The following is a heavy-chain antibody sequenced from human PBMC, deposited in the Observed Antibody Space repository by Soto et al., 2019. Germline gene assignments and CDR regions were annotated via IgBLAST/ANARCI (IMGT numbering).Heavy chain of an antibody. Sequence: SVKVSCKASGYTFISYAISWVRQAPGQGLERMGGIIPIFGTANYAQKFQGRVTITADESTSTAYMELSSLRSEDTAVYYCARGILCSSTSCYDHWGQGTLVTVSS. CDR3: ARGILCSSTSCYDH. CDR2: IIPIFGTA. CDR1: GYTFISYA. J-gene: IGHJ4*02. D-gene: IGHD2-2*01. V-gene: IGHV1-69*13.